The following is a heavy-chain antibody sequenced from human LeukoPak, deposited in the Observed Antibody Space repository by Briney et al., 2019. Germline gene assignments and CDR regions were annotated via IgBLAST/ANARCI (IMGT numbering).Heavy chain of an antibody. J-gene: IGHJ6*02. CDR1: GGTFSSYA. CDR3: ARSPYYYYYGMDV. Sequence: SVNVSCKASGGTFSSYAISWVRQAPGQGLEWMGGIIPIFGTANYAQKFQGRVTITADESTSTAYMELSSLRSEDTAVYYCARSPYYYYYGMDVWGQGTTVTVSS. V-gene: IGHV1-69*13. CDR2: IIPIFGTA.